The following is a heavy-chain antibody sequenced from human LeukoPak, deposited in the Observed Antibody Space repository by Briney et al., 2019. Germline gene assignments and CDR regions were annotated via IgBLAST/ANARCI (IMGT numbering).Heavy chain of an antibody. J-gene: IGHJ5*02. CDR2: ISSTSNYI. CDR1: GFTFSSYD. Sequence: GGSLRLSCVASGFTFSSYDMNWVRQAPGKGLEWVSSISSTSNYINYADSVKGRFTTSRGNAKSSLYLQMNSLRVDDTAVYYCARTVFGAYNWFDPWGQGALVTVSS. D-gene: IGHD3-3*01. CDR3: ARTVFGAYNWFDP. V-gene: IGHV3-21*01.